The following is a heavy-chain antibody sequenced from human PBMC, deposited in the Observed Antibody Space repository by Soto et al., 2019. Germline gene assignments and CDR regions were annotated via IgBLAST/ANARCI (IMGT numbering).Heavy chain of an antibody. CDR1: GGSISSGGYS. V-gene: IGHV4-30-2*01. Sequence: SETLSLTCAVSGGSISSGGYSWSWIRQPPGKGLEWIGYIYHSGSTYYNPSLKSRVTISVDRSKNQFSLKLSSVTAADTAVYYCASSQRRFLEWFFPNWGQGTLVTVSS. CDR2: IYHSGST. CDR3: ASSQRRFLEWFFPN. J-gene: IGHJ4*01. D-gene: IGHD3-3*01.